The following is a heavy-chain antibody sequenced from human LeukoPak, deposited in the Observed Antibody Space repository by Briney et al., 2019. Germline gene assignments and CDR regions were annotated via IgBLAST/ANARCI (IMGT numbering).Heavy chain of an antibody. D-gene: IGHD5-12*01. V-gene: IGHV4-59*01. CDR1: GGSISSYY. J-gene: IGHJ3*02. CDR3: ARGKIVATMGAFDI. CDR2: IYYSGST. Sequence: SETLSLTCTVSGGSISSYYWSWIRQPPGKGLEWIGYIYYSGSTNYNPSLKSRVTISVDTSKNQFSLKLSSVTAADTAVYYCARGKIVATMGAFDIWGQGTMVTVSS.